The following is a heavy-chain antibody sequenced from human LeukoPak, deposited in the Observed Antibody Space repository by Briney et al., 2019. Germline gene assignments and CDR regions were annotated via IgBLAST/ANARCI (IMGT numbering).Heavy chain of an antibody. CDR2: IRSKANNYAT. V-gene: IGHV3-73*01. CDR1: GFTFSGSA. CDR3: TTDFDY. J-gene: IGHJ4*02. Sequence: PGGSLRPSCAASGFTFSGSAIHWVHQTSGKGLEWVGRIRSKANNYATLYAASMKGRFTISRDDSRNTAYLQVNSLKTEGTAVYYCTTDFDYWGQGTLVTVSS.